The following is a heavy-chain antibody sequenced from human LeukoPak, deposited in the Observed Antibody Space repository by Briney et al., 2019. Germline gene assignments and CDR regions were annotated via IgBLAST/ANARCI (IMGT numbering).Heavy chain of an antibody. Sequence: PGGSLRLSCAASGFTFSSYAMSWVRQAPGKGLEWVSGISSSGGSTYYADSMKGRFTISRDNSKNTLYLQMNSLRAEDTAVYYCARSSYSSGWYFSDYWGQGTLVTVSS. CDR1: GFTFSSYA. CDR3: ARSSYSSGWYFSDY. CDR2: ISSSGGST. D-gene: IGHD6-19*01. V-gene: IGHV3-23*01. J-gene: IGHJ4*02.